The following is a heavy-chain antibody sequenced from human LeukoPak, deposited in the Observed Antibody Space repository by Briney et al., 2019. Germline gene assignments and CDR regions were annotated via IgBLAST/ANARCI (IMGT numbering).Heavy chain of an antibody. CDR2: IHYSGST. J-gene: IGHJ4*02. D-gene: IGHD3-22*01. CDR1: GGPINSYY. CDR3: ARVRDRSGYFYDFDY. V-gene: IGHV4-59*01. Sequence: SETLSLTCTVSGGPINSYYWSWIRQPPGTGLERIGYIHYSGSTNYNPSLKSRVTISVDTSKNQFSLKLSSVTAADTAVYYCARVRDRSGYFYDFDYWGQGTLVTVSS.